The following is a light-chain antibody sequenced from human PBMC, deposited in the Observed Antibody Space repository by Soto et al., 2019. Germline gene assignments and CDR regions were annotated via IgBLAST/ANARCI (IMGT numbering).Light chain of an antibody. CDR1: SSDIGTFDF. Sequence: QSALTQPASVSGSPGQSITISCTGTSSDIGTFDFVSWYQHHPGKAPKLLIYDVSDRPSGVSDRFSGSKSGNTASLTISGLQTEDEASYYCTSYTTRRTYVFGTGTKLTVL. CDR2: DVS. CDR3: TSYTTRRTYV. J-gene: IGLJ1*01. V-gene: IGLV2-14*03.